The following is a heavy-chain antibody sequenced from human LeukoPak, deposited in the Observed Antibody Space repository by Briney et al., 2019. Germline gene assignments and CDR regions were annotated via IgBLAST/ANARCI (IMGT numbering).Heavy chain of an antibody. CDR2: IYPGDSDT. J-gene: IGHJ4*02. CDR1: GYSFTSYW. V-gene: IGHV5-51*01. Sequence: GESLKISCKGSGYSFTSYWIGWVRQMPGKGLEWMGNIYPGDSDTRYSPSIQGQVTISADKSISTAYLQWSSLKASDTAMYYCARSHDYVWGSYRYTKYYFDYWGQGTLVTVSS. CDR3: ARSHDYVWGSYRYTKYYFDY. D-gene: IGHD3-16*02.